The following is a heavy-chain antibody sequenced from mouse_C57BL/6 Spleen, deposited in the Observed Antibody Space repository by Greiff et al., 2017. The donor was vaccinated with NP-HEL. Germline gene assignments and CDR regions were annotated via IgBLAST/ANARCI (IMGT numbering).Heavy chain of an antibody. J-gene: IGHJ4*01. Sequence: VQLQQSGAELVRPGASVTLSCKASGYTFTDYEMHWVKQTPVHGLEWIGAIDPETGGTAYNQKFKGKAILTADKSSSTAYMELRSLTSDDSAVYYCTCYYGSSYGAMDYWGQGTSVTVSS. CDR2: IDPETGGT. CDR3: TCYYGSSYGAMDY. CDR1: GYTFTDYE. D-gene: IGHD1-1*01. V-gene: IGHV1-15*01.